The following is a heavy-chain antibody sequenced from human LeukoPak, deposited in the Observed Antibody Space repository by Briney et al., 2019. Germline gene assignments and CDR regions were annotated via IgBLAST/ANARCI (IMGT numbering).Heavy chain of an antibody. CDR3: AGHGSGSYLGAFDI. V-gene: IGHV4-38-2*02. CDR2: IYHSGST. CDR1: GYSISSGYY. J-gene: IGHJ3*02. D-gene: IGHD3-10*01. Sequence: PSETLSLTCTVSGYSISSGYYWGWIRQPPGKGLEWIGSIYHSGSTYYNPSLKSRVTISVDTSKNQFSLKLSSVTAADTAVYYCAGHGSGSYLGAFDIWGQGTMVTVSS.